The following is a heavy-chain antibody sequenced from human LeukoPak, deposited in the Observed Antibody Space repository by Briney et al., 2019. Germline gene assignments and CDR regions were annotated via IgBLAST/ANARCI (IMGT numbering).Heavy chain of an antibody. J-gene: IGHJ4*02. CDR2: INPNSGGT. Sequence: VASVKVSFKASGYTFTGYYMHWVRQAPGQGLEWMGWINPNSGGTNYAQKFQGRVTMTRDTSISTAYMELSRLRSDDTAVYYCARQYYYDSSGYYNWGGYWGQGTLVTVSS. CDR3: ARQYYYDSSGYYNWGGY. D-gene: IGHD3-22*01. V-gene: IGHV1-2*02. CDR1: GYTFTGYY.